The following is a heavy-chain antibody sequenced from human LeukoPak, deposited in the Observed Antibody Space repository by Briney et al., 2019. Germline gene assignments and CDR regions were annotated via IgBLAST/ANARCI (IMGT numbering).Heavy chain of an antibody. CDR3: ARDRGHYYYYGMDV. CDR1: GFTFSSSW. CDR2: FSSSSSYI. Sequence: PGGSLRLSCAASGFTFSSSWMHWVRQGPGKGLEWVSSFSSSSSYIYYADSVKGRFTISRDNAKNSLYLQMNSLRAEDTAVYYCARDRGHYYYYGMDVWGQGTPVTVSS. D-gene: IGHD3-16*01. V-gene: IGHV3-21*01. J-gene: IGHJ6*02.